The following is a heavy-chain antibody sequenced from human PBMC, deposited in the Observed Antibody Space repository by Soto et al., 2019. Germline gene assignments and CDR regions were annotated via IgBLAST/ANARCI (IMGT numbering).Heavy chain of an antibody. Sequence: PGGSLRLSCAASGFTFSSYAMHWVRQAPGKGLEWVAVISYDGSNKYYADSVKGRFTISRDNSKNTLYLQMNSLRAEDTAVYYCARDQHLVVVAANWFDPWGQGTLVTVSS. V-gene: IGHV3-30-3*01. CDR3: ARDQHLVVVAANWFDP. CDR2: ISYDGSNK. CDR1: GFTFSSYA. D-gene: IGHD2-15*01. J-gene: IGHJ5*02.